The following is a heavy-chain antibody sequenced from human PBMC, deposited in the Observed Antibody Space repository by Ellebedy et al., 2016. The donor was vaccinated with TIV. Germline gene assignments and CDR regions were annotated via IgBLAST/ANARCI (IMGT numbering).Heavy chain of an antibody. CDR3: ARDRRFGSGSSSHYYGMDV. J-gene: IGHJ6*02. CDR1: GFSLSSYG. Sequence: GESLKISCAASGFSLSSYGMHWVRQAPGKGLEWVALIWYDGSNEYYGDSVKGRFTISRDGSKNTLHLQMNSLRVEDTAVYYCARDRRFGSGSSSHYYGMDVWGQGATVTVSS. D-gene: IGHD3-10*01. V-gene: IGHV3-33*01. CDR2: IWYDGSNE.